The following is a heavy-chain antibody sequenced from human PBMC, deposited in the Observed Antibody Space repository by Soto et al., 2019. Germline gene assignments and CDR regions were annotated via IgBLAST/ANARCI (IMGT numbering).Heavy chain of an antibody. D-gene: IGHD1-20*01. CDR2: IIPIFGTA. J-gene: IGHJ6*02. CDR1: GGTFSRYA. V-gene: IGHV1-69*13. CDR3: ARRKYNWNHHYYYYGMDV. Sequence: RASVKLSCKASGGTFSRYAISWVRQAPGQGLEWMGGIIPIFGTANYAQKFQGRVTITADESTSTAYMELSSLRSEDTAVYYCARRKYNWNHHYYYYGMDVWGQGTTVTVS.